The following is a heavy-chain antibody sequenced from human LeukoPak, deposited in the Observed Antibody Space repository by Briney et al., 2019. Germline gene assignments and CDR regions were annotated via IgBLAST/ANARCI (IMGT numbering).Heavy chain of an antibody. D-gene: IGHD3-10*01. Sequence: PGGSLRLSCAASGFIFSSHYMHWVRQAPGKGLVWVSRINTDGSATNYADSVEGRFTISRDNAKNTLSLQMNSLGAEDTAVYYCARGRYFFASGSPRAFDIWGRGTMVTVSS. CDR3: ARGRYFFASGSPRAFDI. J-gene: IGHJ3*02. CDR2: INTDGSAT. CDR1: GFIFSSHY. V-gene: IGHV3-74*01.